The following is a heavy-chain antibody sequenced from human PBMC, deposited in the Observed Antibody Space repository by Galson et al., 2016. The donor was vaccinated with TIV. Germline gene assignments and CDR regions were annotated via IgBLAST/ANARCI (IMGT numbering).Heavy chain of an antibody. CDR3: SRGGHYALDV. CDR1: GYTFAAYY. Sequence: SVKVSCKASGYTFAAYYMHWVRQAPGQGLEWMGGVIPLSGTTYARKFRDRLTITVDESTKTTYMDLTKLRSDDTAEYYCSRGGHYALDVWGQGTTVIVSS. CDR2: VIPLSGT. D-gene: IGHD3-16*01. V-gene: IGHV1-2*02. J-gene: IGHJ6*02.